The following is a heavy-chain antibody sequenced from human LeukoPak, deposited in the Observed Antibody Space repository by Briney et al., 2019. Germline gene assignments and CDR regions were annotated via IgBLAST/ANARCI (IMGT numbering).Heavy chain of an antibody. V-gene: IGHV4-61*02. CDR3: ARETSQKGAHYMDV. CDR2: IYTSGST. CDR1: GGSISSGSYY. J-gene: IGHJ6*03. Sequence: SETLSLTCTVSGGSISSGSYYWNWIRQPAGRGLEWIGRIYTSGSTNYNPSLKSRVTISVDTSKNQFSLKLSSVTAADTAVYYCARETSQKGAHYMDVWGKGTTVTISS. D-gene: IGHD3-16*01.